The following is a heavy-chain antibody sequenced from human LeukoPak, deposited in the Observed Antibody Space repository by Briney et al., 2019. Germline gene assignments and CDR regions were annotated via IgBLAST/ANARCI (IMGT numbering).Heavy chain of an antibody. CDR1: GFTFSSYS. D-gene: IGHD1-1*01. J-gene: IGHJ4*02. Sequence: GGSLRLSCAASGFTFSSYSMNWVRQAPGRGLEWVSTISSGGHYIFYTDSVKGRFTISRDSAKNSLYLQVNSLRAEDTAVYYCARGTGTTAYFDYWGQGTLVTVSS. CDR2: ISSGGHYI. CDR3: ARGTGTTAYFDY. V-gene: IGHV3-21*01.